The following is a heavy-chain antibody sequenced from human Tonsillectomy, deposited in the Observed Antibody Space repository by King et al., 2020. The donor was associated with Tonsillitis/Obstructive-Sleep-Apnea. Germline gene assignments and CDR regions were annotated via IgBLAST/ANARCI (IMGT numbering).Heavy chain of an antibody. Sequence: VQLVESGAEVKKSGESLKISCKGSGYSFPSYLIAWVRQLPGKGLEWMGIIYPGDSDTRYSPSFQGQLTISTDKSTTAAYRQWSSLKASDTAIYYGARHKSGRTEFDYWGQGTRVTVSS. V-gene: IGHV5-51*01. J-gene: IGHJ4*02. D-gene: IGHD1-1*01. CDR3: ARHKSGRTEFDY. CDR1: GYSFPSYL. CDR2: IYPGDSDT.